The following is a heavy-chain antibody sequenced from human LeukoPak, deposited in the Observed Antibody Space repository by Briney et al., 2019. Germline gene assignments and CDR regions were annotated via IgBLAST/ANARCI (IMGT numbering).Heavy chain of an antibody. Sequence: GGSLRLSCAASEFAFNTYGMSWVRQAPGKGLEWVSAISGSGATTYYADSVKGRFTISRDNSKNTLYLQMSSVRAEDTALYYCAKDRTWGLDYWGQGTLVTVSS. D-gene: IGHD7-27*01. J-gene: IGHJ4*02. CDR1: EFAFNTYG. CDR2: ISGSGATT. V-gene: IGHV3-23*01. CDR3: AKDRTWGLDY.